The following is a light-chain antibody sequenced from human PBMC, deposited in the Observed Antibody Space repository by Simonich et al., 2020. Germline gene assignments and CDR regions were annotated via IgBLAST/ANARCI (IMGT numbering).Light chain of an antibody. V-gene: IGKV4-1*01. J-gene: IGKJ2*01. CDR1: QSVLYSSNNKNY. CDR2: WAS. CDR3: QQYYSTPYT. Sequence: DIVMTQSPDSLAVSLGERATINCKSSQSVLYSSNNKNYLAWYQQKPGQPPKRLIYWASTRESGVPDRFSGSRSGTDFTLTISSLQAEDVAVYYCQQYYSTPYTFGQGTKLEIK.